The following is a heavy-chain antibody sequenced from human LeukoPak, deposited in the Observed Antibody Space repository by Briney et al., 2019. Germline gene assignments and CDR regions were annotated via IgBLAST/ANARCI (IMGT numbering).Heavy chain of an antibody. CDR3: ARQRGSYSLGY. V-gene: IGHV3-7*01. Sequence: GGSLRLSCAASGFTFSSYSMNWVRQAPGKGLEWVANIKQDGSEKYYVDSVKGRFTISRDNAKNSLYLQMNSLRAEDTAVYYCARQRGSYSLGYWGQGTLVTVSS. J-gene: IGHJ4*02. D-gene: IGHD1-26*01. CDR1: GFTFSSYS. CDR2: IKQDGSEK.